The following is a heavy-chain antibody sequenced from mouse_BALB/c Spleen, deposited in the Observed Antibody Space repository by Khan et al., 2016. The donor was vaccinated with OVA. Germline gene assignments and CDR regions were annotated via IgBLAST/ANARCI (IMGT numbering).Heavy chain of an antibody. J-gene: IGHJ3*01. V-gene: IGHV1-80*01. D-gene: IGHD1-1*01. CDR3: ARYFGSRFAY. CDR1: GYTFSSSW. Sequence: QVRLQQSGAELVRPGSSVKISCKASGYTFSSSWMNWVKHRPGQGLEWIGQIYPGNDDTDYNGKFKDKASLTADKSSRTAYMQLPSLTSEDSAVYFCARYFGSRFAYWGQGTLVTVSA. CDR2: IYPGNDDT.